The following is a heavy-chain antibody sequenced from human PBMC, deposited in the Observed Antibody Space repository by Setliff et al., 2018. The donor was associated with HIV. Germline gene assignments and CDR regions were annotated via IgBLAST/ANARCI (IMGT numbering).Heavy chain of an antibody. Sequence: PGGSLRLSCATSGFTFSYYGMHWVRQAPGKVLEWVAFIRYDYTYKYYADSVKGRFTISRDNSKNPLYLQMNSLRAEDTAVYYCTKNLYRSPWSPLDYWGQGTLVTV. V-gene: IGHV3-30*02. CDR2: IRYDYTYK. CDR3: TKNLYRSPWSPLDY. D-gene: IGHD6-19*01. J-gene: IGHJ4*02. CDR1: GFTFSYYG.